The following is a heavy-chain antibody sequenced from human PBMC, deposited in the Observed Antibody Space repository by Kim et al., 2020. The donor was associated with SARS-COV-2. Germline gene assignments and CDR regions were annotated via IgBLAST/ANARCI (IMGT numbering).Heavy chain of an antibody. Sequence: TYYATSVKGRFTIARDKSSNTLDLQMNSLRAEETAVYYRASHLYGDYPDYWGQGILVTVSP. CDR3: ASHLYGDYPDY. V-gene: IGHV3-23*01. CDR2: T. J-gene: IGHJ4*02. D-gene: IGHD4-17*01.